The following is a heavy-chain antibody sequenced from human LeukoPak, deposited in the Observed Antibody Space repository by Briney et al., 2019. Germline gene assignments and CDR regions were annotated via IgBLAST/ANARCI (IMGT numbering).Heavy chain of an antibody. Sequence: QTGGSLRLSCAASGFTFSSYSMNWVRQAPGKGLEWVSYISSSSGSTIYYADSVKGRFTISRYNAKNSLYLQMNSLRAEDTAVYYCARVTLPGYSSGWYPTAHFDYWGQGTLVTVSS. D-gene: IGHD6-19*01. CDR3: ARVTLPGYSSGWYPTAHFDY. J-gene: IGHJ4*02. V-gene: IGHV3-48*04. CDR1: GFTFSSYS. CDR2: ISSSSGSTI.